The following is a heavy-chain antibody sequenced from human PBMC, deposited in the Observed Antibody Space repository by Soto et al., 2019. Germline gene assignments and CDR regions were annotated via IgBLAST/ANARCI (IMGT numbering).Heavy chain of an antibody. CDR3: ERGVTVFWSGLRLHNYYYYMDV. J-gene: IGHJ6*03. V-gene: IGHV4-39*07. CDR2: IYYSGST. D-gene: IGHD3-3*01. Sequence: SETMSLTCTVSGGSSSSSSYYWGWVRQPPGKGLEWVGSIYYSGSTYYNPSLKSRVTISVDTSKNQFSLKLSSVTAADTAVYYCERGVTVFWSGLRLHNYYYYMDVWGKRTTVTVSS. CDR1: GGSSSSSSYY.